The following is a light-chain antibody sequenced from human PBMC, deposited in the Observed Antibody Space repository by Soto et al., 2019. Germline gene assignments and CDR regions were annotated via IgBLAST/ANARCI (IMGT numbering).Light chain of an antibody. Sequence: QSVLTQPASVSGSPGQSITISCTGTSSDVGGYNYVSWYQQHPGKAPKLMIYEVSNRPSGVSNRFSGSKSGNTASLTISGLQAEDEAYYYCSSYTTNNTLVFGGGTKVTVL. CDR1: SSDVGGYNY. J-gene: IGLJ3*02. CDR2: EVS. V-gene: IGLV2-14*01. CDR3: SSYTTNNTLV.